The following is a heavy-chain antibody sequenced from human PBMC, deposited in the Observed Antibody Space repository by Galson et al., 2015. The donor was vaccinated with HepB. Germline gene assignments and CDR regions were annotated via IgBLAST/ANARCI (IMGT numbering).Heavy chain of an antibody. J-gene: IGHJ6*03. CDR1: GFTFSSYA. D-gene: IGHD2-2*01. Sequence: SLRLSCAASGFTFSSYAMHWVRQAPGKGLEWVAVISYDGSNKYYADSVKGRFTISRDNSKNTLYLQMNSLRAEDTAVYYCARDGNIVVVPANYMDVWGKGTTVTVSS. CDR2: ISYDGSNK. V-gene: IGHV3-30-3*01. CDR3: ARDGNIVVVPANYMDV.